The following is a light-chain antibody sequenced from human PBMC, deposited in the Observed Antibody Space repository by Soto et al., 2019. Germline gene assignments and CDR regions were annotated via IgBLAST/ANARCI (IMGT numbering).Light chain of an antibody. Sequence: EIVLTQSPGTLSLSPGERATLSCRASQSVRSNFLAWYQQKPGQAPRLLIYGASSRATGIPDRFRGSGSGTDFTLTINRLEPDDVQLYYCQQYGSPPFTFGPGTKVDSK. CDR3: QQYGSPPFT. J-gene: IGKJ3*01. CDR1: QSVRSNF. CDR2: GAS. V-gene: IGKV3-20*01.